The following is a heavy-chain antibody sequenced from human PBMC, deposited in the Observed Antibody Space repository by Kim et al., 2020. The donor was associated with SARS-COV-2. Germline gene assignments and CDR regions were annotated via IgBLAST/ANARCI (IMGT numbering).Heavy chain of an antibody. J-gene: IGHJ6*02. CDR1: GFTLRSYG. CDR2: ISYDGSNK. CDR3: AKESKQQLVGVDYYNGMDV. Sequence: GGSLRLSCAASGFTLRSYGMHWVRQAPGKGLEWVAVISYDGSNKYYADSVKGRFTISRDNSKNTLFLQMNTLRAEDTAVYYCAKESKQQLVGVDYYNGMDVWGQGTTVTVSS. V-gene: IGHV3-30*18. D-gene: IGHD6-13*01.